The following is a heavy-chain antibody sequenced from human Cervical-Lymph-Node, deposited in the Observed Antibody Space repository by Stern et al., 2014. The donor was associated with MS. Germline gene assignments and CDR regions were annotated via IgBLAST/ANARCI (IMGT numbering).Heavy chain of an antibody. CDR2: IWHDGSDK. V-gene: IGHV3-33*01. CDR1: GFSISGYG. Sequence: QVQLVESGGDVVRPGRSLRLSCAVSGFSISGYGMHWVRQAPGKGLEWVATIWHDGSDKYYVDSVRGRFTISRDISQNTLYLQMNSLRVEDTAVYFCARDLWPAVVTGLGYWGQGTLVTVSS. J-gene: IGHJ4*02. CDR3: ARDLWPAVVTGLGY. D-gene: IGHD2-21*02.